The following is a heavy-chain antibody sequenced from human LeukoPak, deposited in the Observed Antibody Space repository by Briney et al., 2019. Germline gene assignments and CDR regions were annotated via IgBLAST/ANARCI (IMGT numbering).Heavy chain of an antibody. Sequence: GGSLRLSCAASGCTISSYSMDWFRQAPGKGLQWVSSISSSSSYIYYADSVKGRFTISRDNAKNSLYLQMNSLRAEDTAVYYCARDLVSRFGESTKPYYFDYWGRGTLVTVSS. CDR3: ARDLVSRFGESTKPYYFDY. CDR2: ISSSSSYI. J-gene: IGHJ4*02. V-gene: IGHV3-21*01. CDR1: GCTISSYS. D-gene: IGHD3-10*01.